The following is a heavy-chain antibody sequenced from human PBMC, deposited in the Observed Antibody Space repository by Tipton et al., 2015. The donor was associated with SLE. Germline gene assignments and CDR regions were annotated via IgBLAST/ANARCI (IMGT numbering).Heavy chain of an antibody. CDR2: IYYSGST. V-gene: IGHV4-39*07. CDR1: GGSISSSSYY. CDR3: ARWPMGILDY. Sequence: TLSLTCTVSGGSISSSSYYWGWIRQPPGKGLEWIGSIYYSGSTYYNPSLKSRVTISVDTSKNQFSLKLSSVTAADTAVYYCARWPMGILDYWGQGTLVTVSS. D-gene: IGHD7-27*01. J-gene: IGHJ4*02.